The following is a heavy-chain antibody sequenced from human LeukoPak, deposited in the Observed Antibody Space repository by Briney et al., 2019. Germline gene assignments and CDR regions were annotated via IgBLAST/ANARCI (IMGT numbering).Heavy chain of an antibody. CDR1: GDSVSSITAA. J-gene: IGHJ6*02. CDR3: TRQYSSGWSYYYGLDV. V-gene: IGHV6-1*01. CDR2: TYYRSKWYN. D-gene: IGHD6-19*01. Sequence: SQTLSLTRAISGDSVSSITAAWNWIRQSPSRGLEWLGRTYYRSKWYNDYAVSVRSRITINPDTSKNQFSLQLNSVTPEDTAVYYCTRQYSSGWSYYYGLDVWGQGTTVTVSS.